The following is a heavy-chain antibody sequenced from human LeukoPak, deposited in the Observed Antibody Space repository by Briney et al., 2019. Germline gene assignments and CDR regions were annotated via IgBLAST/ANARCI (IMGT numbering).Heavy chain of an antibody. CDR1: GGSFSGYY. CDR2: INHSGST. J-gene: IGHJ4*02. Sequence: PETLSLTCAVYGGSFSGYYWSWIRQPPGKGLEWIGEINHSGSTNYNPSLKSRVTISVDTSKNQFSLKLSSVTAADTAVYYCARREMGDYDYVWGSYRETDYWGQGTLVTVSS. D-gene: IGHD3-16*02. V-gene: IGHV4-34*01. CDR3: ARREMGDYDYVWGSYRETDY.